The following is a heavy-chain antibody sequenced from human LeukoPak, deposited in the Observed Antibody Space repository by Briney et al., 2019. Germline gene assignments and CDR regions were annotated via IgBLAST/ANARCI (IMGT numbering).Heavy chain of an antibody. V-gene: IGHV4-4*07. CDR2: LYPTDIT. Sequence: SETLSLLCSVSGGSISNSYWSWIRQPARKGLEGIGRLYPTDITTYNPPLKSRGTLSVDTSKNQFSLKVNSVTAAGAAVYYCGGGPGQLTSECFDSWARESWSPSPQ. CDR1: GGSISNSY. CDR3: GGGPGQLTSECFDS. D-gene: IGHD6-13*01. J-gene: IGHJ5*01.